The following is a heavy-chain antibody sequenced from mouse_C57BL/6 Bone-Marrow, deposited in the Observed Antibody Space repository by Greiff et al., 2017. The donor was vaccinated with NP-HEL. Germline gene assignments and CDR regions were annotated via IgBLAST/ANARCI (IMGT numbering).Heavy chain of an antibody. D-gene: IGHD1-1*01. V-gene: IGHV1-81*01. CDR2: IYPRSGNT. J-gene: IGHJ2*01. Sequence: QVQLQQSGAELARPGASVKLSCKASGYTFTSYGISWVKQRTGQGLEWIGEIYPRSGNTYYTEKLKGKATLTADKSSSTAYMELRSLTSEDAAVYFCAREDDYYGSGFDYWGQGTTLTVSS. CDR1: GYTFTSYG. CDR3: AREDDYYGSGFDY.